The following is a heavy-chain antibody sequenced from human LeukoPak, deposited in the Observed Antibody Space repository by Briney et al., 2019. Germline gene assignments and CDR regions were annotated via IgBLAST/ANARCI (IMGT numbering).Heavy chain of an antibody. J-gene: IGHJ4*02. CDR1: GFSFSSTW. CDR2: INIDGSQR. CDR3: ARDRNYFEALHRSY. D-gene: IGHD3-10*01. Sequence: GGSLRLSCAASGFSFSSTWMTWVRQTPGKGLELVSNINIDGSQRYHAYSVEGRFTISRDNVKNTLYLQMNSLRVEDTAVYYCARDRNYFEALHRSYWGQGTLVTVSS. V-gene: IGHV3-7*03.